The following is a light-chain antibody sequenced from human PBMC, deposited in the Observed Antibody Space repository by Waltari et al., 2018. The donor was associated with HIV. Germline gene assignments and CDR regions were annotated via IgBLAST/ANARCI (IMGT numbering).Light chain of an antibody. J-gene: IGLJ2*01. CDR1: KLGDRF. Sequence: SYELTQPPSASVSPGQTASITCSGDKLGDRFTSWYQQKPGQSPVLVIYGDNKRPSGIPDGFSGSNSRNTVTLTISGTQAMDEADYYCQAWDSSTWVFAGGTKLTVL. CDR3: QAWDSSTWV. V-gene: IGLV3-1*01. CDR2: GDN.